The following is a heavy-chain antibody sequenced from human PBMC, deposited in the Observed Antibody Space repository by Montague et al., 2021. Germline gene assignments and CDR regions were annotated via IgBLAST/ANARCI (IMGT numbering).Heavy chain of an antibody. CDR1: GGSINGCY. J-gene: IGHJ4*02. V-gene: IGHV4-59*01. CDR2: VFYSGAT. D-gene: IGHD3-22*01. Sequence: SETLSLTCSVSGGSINGCYWCWIRQPPGTGLEWIGSVFYSGATNSNPSLKGRVTMSADTSKNQVSLKVNSVTAADTAVYYCARQGFYESGGFFIWGLGTMVTVSS. CDR3: ARQGFYESGGFFI.